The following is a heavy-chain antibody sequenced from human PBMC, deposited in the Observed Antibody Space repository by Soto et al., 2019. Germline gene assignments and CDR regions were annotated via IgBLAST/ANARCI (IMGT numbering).Heavy chain of an antibody. V-gene: IGHV1-3*01. J-gene: IGHJ4*02. D-gene: IGHD3-10*01. CDR2: INAGNGST. CDR3: ARVTDGSGSYYPPFDY. Sequence: ASVKVSCKASGYTFTSYAMHWVRQAPGQRLEWMGWINAGNGSTKYSQKFQGRVTITRDTSASTAYMELSSLRSEDTAVYYCARVTDGSGSYYPPFDYWGQGTLVTVSS. CDR1: GYTFTSYA.